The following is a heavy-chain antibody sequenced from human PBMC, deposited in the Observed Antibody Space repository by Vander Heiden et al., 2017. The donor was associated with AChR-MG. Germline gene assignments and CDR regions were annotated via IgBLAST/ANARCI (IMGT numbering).Heavy chain of an antibody. V-gene: IGHV3-21*01. D-gene: IGHD2-15*01. CDR1: GFAFPIHD. J-gene: IGHJ5*02. Sequence: EVQLVESGGGLVKPGGSLRLSCASSGFAFPIHDMNWVRQAPGKGLEWVSSISGDSSYIHYADSVKGRFTIARDNAKNSLYLQMNSLRAEDTAVYYCARSLVDATAGWLDPWGQGTLVTVSS. CDR2: ISGDSSYI. CDR3: ARSLVDATAGWLDP.